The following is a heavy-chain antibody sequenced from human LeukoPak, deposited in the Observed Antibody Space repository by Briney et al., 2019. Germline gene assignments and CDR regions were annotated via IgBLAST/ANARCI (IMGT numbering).Heavy chain of an antibody. D-gene: IGHD4-23*01. CDR3: ARRSISGNSWDYFDY. Sequence: SETLSLTCTVSGASISSYYWSWIRQPPGKGLEWIASMYYSGSTNYNPSLKSRVTISVDTSKNQFSLKLRSVTAADTAVYYCARRSISGNSWDYFDYWGQGTLVTVSS. CDR1: GASISSYY. CDR2: MYYSGST. V-gene: IGHV4-59*08. J-gene: IGHJ4*02.